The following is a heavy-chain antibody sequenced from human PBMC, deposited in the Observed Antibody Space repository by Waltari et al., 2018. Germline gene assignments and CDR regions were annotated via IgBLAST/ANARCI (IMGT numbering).Heavy chain of an antibody. Sequence: QVQLVQSGAEVKKPGTSVKVSCKASGGTLNTYSINWVRQAPGQGLEWMGGIIPMFGTANYAQKFQGRVTISADVSTNTAYMELSSLRSEDTAVYYCAREGELWAFDYWGQGTLVTVSS. CDR1: GGTLNTYS. CDR2: IIPMFGTA. D-gene: IGHD1-7*01. J-gene: IGHJ4*02. V-gene: IGHV1-69*01. CDR3: AREGELWAFDY.